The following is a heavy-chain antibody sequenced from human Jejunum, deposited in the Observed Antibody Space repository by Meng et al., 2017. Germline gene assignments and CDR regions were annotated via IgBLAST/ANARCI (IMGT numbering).Heavy chain of an antibody. CDR3: ARPLGYNGVNLGFFQH. CDR1: GASIGGYF. V-gene: IGHV4-34*01. Sequence: VQLHQWGAGQLKPSVTLSLTCAVYGASIGGYFWSWIRQTPGKEPEWIGEVNRKGTTNYNPSLEGRVSISVDTSKNQFSLTLNSVTAADTAVYYCARPLGYNGVNLGFFQHWGQGTLVTVSS. J-gene: IGHJ1*01. CDR2: VNRKGTT. D-gene: IGHD5-12*01.